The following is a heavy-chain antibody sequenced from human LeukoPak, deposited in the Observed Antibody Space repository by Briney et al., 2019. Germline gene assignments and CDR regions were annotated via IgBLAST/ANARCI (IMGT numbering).Heavy chain of an antibody. Sequence: PSETLSLTCTVSGGSISSYYWSWIRQPPGKGLEWIGYIYYSGSTNYNPSLKSRVTISVDTSKNQFSLKLSSVAAADTAVYYCARAHSYDSSGYPHDAFDIWGQGTMVTVSS. D-gene: IGHD3-22*01. CDR3: ARAHSYDSSGYPHDAFDI. CDR1: GGSISSYY. J-gene: IGHJ3*02. CDR2: IYYSGST. V-gene: IGHV4-59*01.